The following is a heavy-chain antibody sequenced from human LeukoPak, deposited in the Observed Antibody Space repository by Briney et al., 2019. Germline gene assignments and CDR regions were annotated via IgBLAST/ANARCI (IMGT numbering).Heavy chain of an antibody. CDR1: GGSISSGSYY. CDR2: IYTSGST. J-gene: IGHJ4*02. CDR3: ARGEYSNSPVPSDY. V-gene: IGHV4-61*02. Sequence: KASQTLSLTCTVSGGSISSGSYYWSWIRQPAGKGLEWIGRIYTSGSTNYNPSLKSRVTISVDTSKNQFSLKLSSVTAADTAVYYCARGEYSNSPVPSDYWGQGTLVTVSS. D-gene: IGHD6-6*01.